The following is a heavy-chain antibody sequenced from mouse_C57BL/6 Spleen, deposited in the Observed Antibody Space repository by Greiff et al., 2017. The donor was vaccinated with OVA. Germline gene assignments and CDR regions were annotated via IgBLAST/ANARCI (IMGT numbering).Heavy chain of an antibody. CDR3: ARGLREAY. CDR2: IYPGDGDT. CDR1: GYAFSSSW. Sequence: QVQLQQSGPELVKPGASVKISCKASGYAFSSSWMNWVKQRPGKGLEWIGRIYPGDGDTNYNGKFKGKATLTADKSSSTAYMQLSSLTSEDSAVYFCARGLREAYWGQGTLVTVSA. J-gene: IGHJ3*01. D-gene: IGHD1-1*01. V-gene: IGHV1-82*01.